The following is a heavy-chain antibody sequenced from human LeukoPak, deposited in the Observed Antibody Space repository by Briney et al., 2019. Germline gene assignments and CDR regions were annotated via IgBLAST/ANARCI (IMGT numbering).Heavy chain of an antibody. D-gene: IGHD1-26*01. CDR2: IIPILGIA. CDR1: GGTFSSYA. Sequence: SVKVSCKASGGTFSSYAISWMRQAPGQGLEWMGRIIPILGIANYAQKFQGRVTITADKSTSTAYMELSSLRSEDTAVYYCAREEGGGSYYAYYFDYWGQGTLVTVSS. V-gene: IGHV1-69*04. CDR3: AREEGGGSYYAYYFDY. J-gene: IGHJ4*02.